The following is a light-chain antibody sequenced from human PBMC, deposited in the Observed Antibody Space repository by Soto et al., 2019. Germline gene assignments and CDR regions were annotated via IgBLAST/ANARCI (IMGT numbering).Light chain of an antibody. V-gene: IGLV1-40*01. CDR2: GNN. Sequence: QSVLTQPPSVSGAPGQRVTISCTGSSSNIGAGYDVHWYQQLPGTAPRLLIYGNNNRPSGVPDRFSGSKSGTSASLAITGLQAGDEADYYCQSYDNSLSGSRVFGGGTKLTVL. CDR3: QSYDNSLSGSRV. CDR1: SSNIGAGYD. J-gene: IGLJ2*01.